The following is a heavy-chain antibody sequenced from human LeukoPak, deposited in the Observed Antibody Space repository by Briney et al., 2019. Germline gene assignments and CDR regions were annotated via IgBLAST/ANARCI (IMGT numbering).Heavy chain of an antibody. CDR1: GGSFSGYY. D-gene: IGHD3-22*01. Sequence: SETLSLTCAVYGGSFSGYYWSWIRQPPGKGLEWIGEINHSGSTNYNPSLKSRVTISVDTSKNQFSLKLSSVTAADTAVYYCARGLSYYDSSGYYQNWGQGTRVTVSS. CDR2: INHSGST. J-gene: IGHJ4*02. V-gene: IGHV4-34*01. CDR3: ARGLSYYDSSGYYQN.